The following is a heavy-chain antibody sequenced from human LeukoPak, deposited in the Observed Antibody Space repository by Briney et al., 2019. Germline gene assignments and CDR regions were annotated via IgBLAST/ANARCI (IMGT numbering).Heavy chain of an antibody. CDR1: DGSISSGGYS. Sequence: SETLSLTCDVSDGSISSGGYSWSWIRQPPGKGLEWIGYVYYSGSTYYNPSLKSRVTISLDTSKNQFSLKLSSVTAADTAVYYCATTVTSYYFDKWGQGTLVTVSS. V-gene: IGHV4-30-4*07. CDR2: VYYSGST. J-gene: IGHJ4*02. D-gene: IGHD4-17*01. CDR3: ATTVTSYYFDK.